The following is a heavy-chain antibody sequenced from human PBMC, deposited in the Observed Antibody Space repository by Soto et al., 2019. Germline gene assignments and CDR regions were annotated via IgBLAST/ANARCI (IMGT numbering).Heavy chain of an antibody. D-gene: IGHD6-19*01. Sequence: GGSLRLSCAAPGFTFSSYAMSWVRQAPGKGLDWVSVISGSGENTYYADSVKGRFTISRDNSKNTLYLQMNSLRAEDTAVYYCAKGSIAVPGYQHCFDYWGQGTLVTVSS. CDR1: GFTFSSYA. CDR3: AKGSIAVPGYQHCFDY. J-gene: IGHJ4*02. V-gene: IGHV3-23*01. CDR2: ISGSGENT.